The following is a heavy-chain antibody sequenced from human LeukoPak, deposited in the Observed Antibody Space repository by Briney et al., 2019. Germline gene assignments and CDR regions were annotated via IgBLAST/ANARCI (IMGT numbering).Heavy chain of an antibody. D-gene: IGHD3-16*02. V-gene: IGHV6-1*01. Sequence: SQTLSLTCAISGDSVSSNTAAWNWIRPSPSRGLEWLRRTYYRSKWYNDYAVAVKSRITINPDTSKNQFSLLLNSVTPEDTAVYYCARTYNYVWGSYRYPYFDYWGQGTLVTVSS. CDR2: TYYRSKWYN. CDR3: ARTYNYVWGSYRYPYFDY. CDR1: GDSVSSNTAA. J-gene: IGHJ4*02.